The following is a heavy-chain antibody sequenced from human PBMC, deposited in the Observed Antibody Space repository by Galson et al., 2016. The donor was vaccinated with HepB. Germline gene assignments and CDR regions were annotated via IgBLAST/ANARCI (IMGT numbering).Heavy chain of an antibody. V-gene: IGHV3-9*01. Sequence: SLRLSCAASGFNFGDYTMHWVRLAPGKGLEWVTGISRKSGDMPYADSVKGRFTISRENAKNSVYLQMNSVTTEDTALYYWAKEKDSFQVQTPPDAFDVWGQGTMVTVSS. D-gene: IGHD3-10*01. CDR3: AKEKDSFQVQTPPDAFDV. J-gene: IGHJ3*01. CDR1: GFNFGDYT. CDR2: ISRKSGDM.